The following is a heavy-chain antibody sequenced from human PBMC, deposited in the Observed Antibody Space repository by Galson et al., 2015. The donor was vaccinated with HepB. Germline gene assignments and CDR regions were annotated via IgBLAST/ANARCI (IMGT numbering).Heavy chain of an antibody. CDR1: GGTFSSYS. Sequence: SVKVSCQASGGTFSSYSIIWARQAPGQGLEWMGGIIPIFGTANYAQKFQGRVTIAADESTSTAYMVLRSLRYEDTAVYYCAYFTSGSAEALHYWGQGTLVTVSS. J-gene: IGHJ4*02. V-gene: IGHV1-69*13. CDR3: AYFTSGSAEALHY. D-gene: IGHD3-10*01. CDR2: IIPIFGTA.